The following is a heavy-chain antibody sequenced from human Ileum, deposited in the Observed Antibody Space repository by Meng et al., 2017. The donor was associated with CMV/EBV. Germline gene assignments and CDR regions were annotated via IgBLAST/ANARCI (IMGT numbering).Heavy chain of an antibody. Sequence: QLQLQESGPELVKPSETLSLTCSISGGSITSYYWSWIRQPAGKGLEWIGRIYVSGSTNYNPSLKSRVTMSVDTSKNQFSLKLSSVTAADTAIYYCAKGTGVTDPFDYWGQGTLVTVSS. CDR2: IYVSGST. CDR1: GGSITSYY. J-gene: IGHJ4*02. D-gene: IGHD1-14*01. V-gene: IGHV4-4*07. CDR3: AKGTGVTDPFDY.